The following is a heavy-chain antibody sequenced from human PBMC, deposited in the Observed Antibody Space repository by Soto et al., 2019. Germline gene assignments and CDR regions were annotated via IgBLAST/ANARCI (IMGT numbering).Heavy chain of an antibody. D-gene: IGHD5-12*01. J-gene: IGHJ4*02. CDR2: INAGNGNT. CDR1: GYTFTSYA. CDR3: ARDPGYSGYETYFDY. Sequence: ASVKVSCKASGYTFTSYAMHWVRQAPEQRLEWMGWINAGNGNTKYSQKFQGRVTITRDTSASTAYMELSSLRSEDTAVYYCARDPGYSGYETYFDYWGQGTLVTVSS. V-gene: IGHV1-3*01.